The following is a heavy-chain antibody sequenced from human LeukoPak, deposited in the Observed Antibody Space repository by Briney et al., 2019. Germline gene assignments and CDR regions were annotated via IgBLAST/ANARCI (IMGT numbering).Heavy chain of an antibody. CDR1: GESFSGYY. CDR3: ARYGLLGLSEINGFDI. CDR2: IYYSGST. Sequence: SETLSLTCAVCGESFSGYYWSWVRQAPGKGLEWIGNIYYSGSTYYNPSLKSRVTISVDRSKNQFSLKLSSVTAADTAVYYCARYGLLGLSEINGFDIWGQGTMVTVSA. J-gene: IGHJ3*02. D-gene: IGHD2-2*01. V-gene: IGHV4-34*01.